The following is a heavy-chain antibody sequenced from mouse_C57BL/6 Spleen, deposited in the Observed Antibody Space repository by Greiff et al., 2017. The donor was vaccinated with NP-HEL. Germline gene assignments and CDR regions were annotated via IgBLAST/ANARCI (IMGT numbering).Heavy chain of an antibody. V-gene: IGHV1-5*01. J-gene: IGHJ4*01. D-gene: IGHD4-1*01. CDR3: TMHWDDYSAMDY. CDR2: IYLGTSET. CDR1: GYTFTSYW. Sequence: EVQLQQSGTVLARPGASVKMSCKTSGYTFTSYWMHWVKQRPGQGLEWIGAIYLGTSETSYNQKFKGKAKQTSVTSASTAYMELSILTNEDSAVYYCTMHWDDYSAMDYWGQGTSVTVSS.